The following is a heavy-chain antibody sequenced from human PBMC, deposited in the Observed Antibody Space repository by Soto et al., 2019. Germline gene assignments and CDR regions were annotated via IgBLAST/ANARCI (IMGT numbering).Heavy chain of an antibody. CDR3: VSWVSAHFDY. Sequence: QPGGSLRLSCAASGFTFDSPYSHGMSWVRQSPGKGPEWVSTISSNGANTHYAESVKGRFTISKDASRNTVHLHMNSLRADDTATYSCVSWVSAHFDYWGHGTPVTVSS. V-gene: IGHV3-23*01. J-gene: IGHJ4*01. CDR2: ISSNGANT. CDR1: GFTFDSPYSHG. D-gene: IGHD2-8*01.